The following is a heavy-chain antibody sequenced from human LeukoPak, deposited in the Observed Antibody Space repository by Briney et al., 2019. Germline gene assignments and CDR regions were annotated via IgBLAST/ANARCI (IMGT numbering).Heavy chain of an antibody. Sequence: PGRSLRLSCAASGFTFDDYAMHWVRQAPGKGLEWVSGISWNSGSIGYADSVKGRFTISRDNAKNSLYLQMNSLRAEDTALYYCAKASLSFSSSWWFDPWGQGTLVTVSS. V-gene: IGHV3-9*01. CDR1: GFTFDDYA. CDR2: ISWNSGSI. J-gene: IGHJ5*02. CDR3: AKASLSFSSSWWFDP. D-gene: IGHD6-6*01.